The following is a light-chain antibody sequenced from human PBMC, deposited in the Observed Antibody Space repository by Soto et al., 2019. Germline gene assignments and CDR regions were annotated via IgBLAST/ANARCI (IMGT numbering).Light chain of an antibody. Sequence: DIQMTQSPSTLSASVVDRVTITFRASQSISSWLAWYQQKPGKAPKLLIYAASSLESGVPSRFSGSGSGTDFTLTISSLQPEDFATYYCQQNYNTPITFGQGTRLEIK. J-gene: IGKJ5*01. CDR3: QQNYNTPIT. CDR2: AAS. CDR1: QSISSW. V-gene: IGKV1-39*01.